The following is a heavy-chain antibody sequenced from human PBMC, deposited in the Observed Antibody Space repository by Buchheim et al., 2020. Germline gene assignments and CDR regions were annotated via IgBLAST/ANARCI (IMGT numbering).Heavy chain of an antibody. J-gene: IGHJ6*02. V-gene: IGHV3-33*01. CDR1: GFTFSSYG. CDR2: IWYDGSNK. Sequence: QVQLVESGGGVVQPGRSLRLSCAASGFTFSSYGMHWVRQAPGKGLEWVAVIWYDGSNKYYADSVKGRFTISRDNSKNTLYLQMNSLRAEDTAVYYWARDRVNRWFGELGGGMDVWGQGTT. CDR3: ARDRVNRWFGELGGGMDV. D-gene: IGHD3-10*01.